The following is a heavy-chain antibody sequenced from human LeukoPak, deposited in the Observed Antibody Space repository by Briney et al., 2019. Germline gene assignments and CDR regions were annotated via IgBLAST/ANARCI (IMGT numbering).Heavy chain of an antibody. CDR3: AREDGSGSYYFDY. J-gene: IGHJ4*02. D-gene: IGHD3-10*01. V-gene: IGHV1-8*01. Sequence: GASVKDSCKASVYTFTNYDINWVRPATGQGREWMGWMNPNSGNTGYAQKFQGRVTMTRNTSISTAYMELSSLRSEDTAVYYCAREDGSGSYYFDYWGQGTLVTVSS. CDR2: MNPNSGNT. CDR1: VYTFTNYD.